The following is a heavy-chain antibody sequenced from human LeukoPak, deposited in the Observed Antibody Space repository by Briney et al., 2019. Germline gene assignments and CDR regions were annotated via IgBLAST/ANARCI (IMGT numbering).Heavy chain of an antibody. Sequence: ASVKVSCKASGYTFTSYYMHWVRQAPGQGLEWMGLINPTGGSTGYAQKFQGRVTMTRDMSTSTDYMELSSLRSEDTAVYYCARSITGTLNWFDPWGQGTLVTVSS. V-gene: IGHV1-46*01. CDR3: ARSITGTLNWFDP. D-gene: IGHD1-7*01. J-gene: IGHJ5*02. CDR2: INPTGGST. CDR1: GYTFTSYY.